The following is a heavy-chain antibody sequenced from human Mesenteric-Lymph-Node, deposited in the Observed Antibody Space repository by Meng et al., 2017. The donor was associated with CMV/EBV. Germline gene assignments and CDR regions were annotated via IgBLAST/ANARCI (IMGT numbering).Heavy chain of an antibody. D-gene: IGHD3-3*01. Sequence: GGSLRLSCGASGFIFSKYGMHWVRQAPGKGLEWVTFIRFDGSNEYYADSVKGRFTISRDNSKNTLYLQMNSLRVEDTAVYYCARGFRFLEWFCDYWGQGTLVTVSS. CDR3: ARGFRFLEWFCDY. CDR2: IRFDGSNE. CDR1: GFIFSKYG. V-gene: IGHV3-30*02. J-gene: IGHJ4*02.